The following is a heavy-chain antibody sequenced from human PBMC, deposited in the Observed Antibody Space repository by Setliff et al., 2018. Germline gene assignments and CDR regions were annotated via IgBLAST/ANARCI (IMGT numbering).Heavy chain of an antibody. Sequence: SVKVSCKASGDSFSNYAISWVRQAPGQGLEWMGGIIPMFGTPAYTQKFQDRVTITTDESTSTAYMELNSLTSEDTAVYYCERSPAVLGIVYLDPWGQGTLVTVSS. V-gene: IGHV1-69*05. CDR2: IIPMFGTP. J-gene: IGHJ5*02. CDR1: GDSFSNYA. CDR3: ERSPAVLGIVYLDP. D-gene: IGHD2-15*01.